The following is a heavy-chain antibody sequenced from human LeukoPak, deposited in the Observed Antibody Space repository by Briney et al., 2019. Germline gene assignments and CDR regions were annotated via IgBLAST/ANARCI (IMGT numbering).Heavy chain of an antibody. D-gene: IGHD3-3*01. J-gene: IGHJ4*02. CDR3: ARDAFTIFGVVIIQPYFDY. CDR1: GYTFTGYY. CDR2: INPNSGGT. V-gene: IGHV1-2*02. Sequence: ASVKVSCKASGYTFTGYYMHWVRQAPGQGLEWMGWINPNSGGTNYAQKFQGRVTMTRDTSISTAYMELRSLRSDDTAVYYCARDAFTIFGVVIIQPYFDYWGQGTLVTVSS.